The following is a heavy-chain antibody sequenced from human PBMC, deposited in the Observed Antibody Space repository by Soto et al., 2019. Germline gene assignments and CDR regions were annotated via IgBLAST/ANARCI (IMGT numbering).Heavy chain of an antibody. V-gene: IGHV3-23*01. CDR1: GFTFSSYA. J-gene: IGHJ4*02. CDR2: ISGSGGST. CDR3: AKDLGKLWLAYDY. Sequence: LRLSCAASGFTFSSYAMSWVRQAPGKGLEWVSAISGSGGSTYYADSVKGRFTISRDNSKNTLYLQMNSLRAEDTAVYYCAKDLGKLWLAYDYCGKDTLVSVPS. D-gene: IGHD6-19*01.